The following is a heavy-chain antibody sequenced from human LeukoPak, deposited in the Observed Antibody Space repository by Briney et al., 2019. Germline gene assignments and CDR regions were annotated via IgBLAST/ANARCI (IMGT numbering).Heavy chain of an antibody. V-gene: IGHV4-39*07. Sequence: PSETLSLTCTVSGGSISSPNYYWAWVRQSPGKGQEWIGSISYSVSAHYYPSLKSRVTISVDTSKNQFSLKLSSVTAADTAVYYCASIPVLSHFDYWGQGTLVTVSS. CDR1: GGSISSPNYY. CDR2: ISYSVSA. J-gene: IGHJ4*02. D-gene: IGHD6-19*01. CDR3: ASIPVLSHFDY.